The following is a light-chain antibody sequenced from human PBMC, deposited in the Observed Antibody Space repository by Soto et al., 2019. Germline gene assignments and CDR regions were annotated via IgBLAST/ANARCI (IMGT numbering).Light chain of an antibody. Sequence: EIVMTQSPATLSVSPGERATLSCRASQSVSTNLAWYQQKPGQAPRLLIYGASTRATDIPARFSGSGSGTEFTLTISSLQSEDVAVYYGQQYNSWPPWAFGQGTKVEI. CDR3: QQYNSWPPWA. V-gene: IGKV3-15*01. J-gene: IGKJ1*01. CDR2: GAS. CDR1: QSVSTN.